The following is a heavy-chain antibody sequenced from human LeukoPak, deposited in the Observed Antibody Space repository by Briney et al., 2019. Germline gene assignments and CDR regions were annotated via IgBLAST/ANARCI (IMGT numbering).Heavy chain of an antibody. CDR3: AKGGYSSSWYSPFDY. CDR1: GFTFSSYA. CDR2: ISSSGGST. V-gene: IGHV3-23*01. D-gene: IGHD6-13*01. Sequence: GGSLRLSCAASGFTFSSYAMSWVRQAPGKGLEWVSAISSSGGSTYYADSVKGRFTISRDNSKNTLYLQMNSLRAEDTAVYYCAKGGYSSSWYSPFDYWGQGTLVTVSS. J-gene: IGHJ4*02.